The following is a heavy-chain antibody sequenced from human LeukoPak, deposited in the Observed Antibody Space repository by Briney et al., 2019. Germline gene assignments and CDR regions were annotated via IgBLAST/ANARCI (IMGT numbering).Heavy chain of an antibody. CDR1: GGSISRYY. V-gene: IGHV4-59*01. CDR2: ISYTGST. D-gene: IGHD3-10*01. CDR3: ARALYGSGYMDV. Sequence: KTSETLSLTCTVSGGSISRYYWSWIRQPPGKGLEWIGYISYTGSTTYNSSLKSRVTISLDTSQNQFSLKLTSVTPADTAVYYCARALYGSGYMDVWGKGTTVTVSS. J-gene: IGHJ6*03.